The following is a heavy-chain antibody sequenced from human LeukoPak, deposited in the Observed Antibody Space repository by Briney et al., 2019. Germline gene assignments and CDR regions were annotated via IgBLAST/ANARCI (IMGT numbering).Heavy chain of an antibody. J-gene: IGHJ4*02. CDR2: IYYSGST. V-gene: IGHV4-61*01. D-gene: IGHD6-13*01. Sequence: SETLSLTCTVSGGSVSSGSYYWSWIRQPPGKGLEWIGYIYYSGSTDYNPSLKSRVTISVDTSKNQFSLKLSSVTAADTAVYYCARMGMAARAYYFDYWGQGTLVTVSS. CDR1: GGSVSSGSYY. CDR3: ARMGMAARAYYFDY.